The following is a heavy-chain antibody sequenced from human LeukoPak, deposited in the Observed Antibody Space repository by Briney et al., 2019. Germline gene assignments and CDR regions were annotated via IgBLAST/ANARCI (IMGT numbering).Heavy chain of an antibody. V-gene: IGHV4-39*06. CDR2: IYYSGST. CDR1: GGSISSSSYY. CDR3: ARGQQLVDY. Sequence: SETLSLTCTVSGGSISSSSYYWGWIRQPPGKGLEWIGSIYYSGSTYYNPSLKSRVTISVDTSKNQFTLKLSSVTAADTAVYYCARGQQLVDYWGQGTLVTVSS. D-gene: IGHD6-13*01. J-gene: IGHJ4*02.